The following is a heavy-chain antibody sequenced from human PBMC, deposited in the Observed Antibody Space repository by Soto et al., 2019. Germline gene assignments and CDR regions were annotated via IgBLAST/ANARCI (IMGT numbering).Heavy chain of an antibody. Sequence: QITLNESGPTVVRPTETLTLTCRFSGFSLTTSGVGVGWIRQSPGKAQEWLALIYWDDDKRYSASLKSRLTITKDTSKIQVVLTLSDLDPTDTATYYCAHRVLRTVFGLVTTTAIYFDFWGQGTPVAVSS. CDR3: AHRVLRTVFGLVTTTAIYFDF. J-gene: IGHJ4*02. D-gene: IGHD3-3*01. CDR2: IYWDDDK. CDR1: GFSLTTSGVG. V-gene: IGHV2-5*02.